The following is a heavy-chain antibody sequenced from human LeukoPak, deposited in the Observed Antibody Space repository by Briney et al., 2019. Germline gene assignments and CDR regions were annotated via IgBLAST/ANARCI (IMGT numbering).Heavy chain of an antibody. D-gene: IGHD6-25*01. CDR2: INPNSGGT. Sequence: GASVKVSCKASGYTFTGYYMHWVRQAPGQGLELMGWINPNSGGTNYAQKFQGRVTMTRDTSISTAYMELSRLRSDDTAVYYCARWRAAAKIFDYWGQGTLVTVSS. CDR3: ARWRAAAKIFDY. V-gene: IGHV1-2*02. CDR1: GYTFTGYY. J-gene: IGHJ4*02.